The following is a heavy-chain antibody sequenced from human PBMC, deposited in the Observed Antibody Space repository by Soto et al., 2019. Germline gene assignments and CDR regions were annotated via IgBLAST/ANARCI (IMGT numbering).Heavy chain of an antibody. Sequence: EVQLVESGGGLVQPGGSLRLSCAASGFTVSSNYMSWVRQAPGKGLEWVSVIYSGGSTYYADSVKGRFTISRDNSKNTLYLQMNSLSAEDTAVYYCARDPSYYDILTVWGQGTLVTVSS. D-gene: IGHD3-9*01. CDR1: GFTVSSNY. V-gene: IGHV3-66*01. CDR2: IYSGGST. J-gene: IGHJ4*02. CDR3: ARDPSYYDILTV.